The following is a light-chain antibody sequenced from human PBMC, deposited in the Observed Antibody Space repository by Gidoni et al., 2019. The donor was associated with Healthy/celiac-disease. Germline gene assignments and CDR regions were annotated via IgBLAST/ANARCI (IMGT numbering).Light chain of an antibody. CDR2: EVS. V-gene: IGLV2-14*01. Sequence: QSALTQPASVSGSTGQSITISCTGTSSDVGGYNYVSWYQQNPGKAPKLMIYEVSNRPSGVSNRFSGSKSGNTASLTISGLQAEDEADYYCSSYTSSSTLVVFGGGTKLTVL. CDR3: SSYTSSSTLVV. CDR1: SSDVGGYNY. J-gene: IGLJ2*01.